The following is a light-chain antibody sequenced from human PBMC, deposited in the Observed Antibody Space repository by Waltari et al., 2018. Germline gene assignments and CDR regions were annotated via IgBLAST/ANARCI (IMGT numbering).Light chain of an antibody. CDR2: GAS. V-gene: IGKV3-20*01. CDR3: QHYLRLPVT. J-gene: IGKJ1*01. CDR1: PSVSRA. Sequence: EIVLTQSPGTLSLSPGDRATLSCRASPSVSRALTWYQQKPGQAPRLLIYGASTRATGIPDRFSGSGSGTDFSLTISRLEPDDFAVYYCQHYLRLPVTFGQGTTVEI.